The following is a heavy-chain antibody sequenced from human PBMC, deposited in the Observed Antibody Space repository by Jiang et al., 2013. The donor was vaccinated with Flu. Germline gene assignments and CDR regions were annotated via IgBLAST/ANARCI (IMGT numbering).Heavy chain of an antibody. CDR2: INPNSGGT. D-gene: IGHD2-8*01. Sequence: VQLVESGAEVKKPGASVKVSCKASGYTFTGYYMHWVRQAPGQGLEWMGWINPNSGGTNYAQKFQGWVTMTRDTSISTAYMELSRLRSDDTAVYYCARVYCTNGVCYRAFDYWGQGTLVHRLL. CDR3: ARVYCTNGVCYRAFDY. V-gene: IGHV1-2*04. CDR1: GYTFTGYY. J-gene: IGHJ4*02.